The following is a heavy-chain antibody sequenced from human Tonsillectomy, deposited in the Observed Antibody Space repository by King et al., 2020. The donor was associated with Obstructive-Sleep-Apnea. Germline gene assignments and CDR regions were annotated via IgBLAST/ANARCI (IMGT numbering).Heavy chain of an antibody. V-gene: IGHV3-7*03. CDR1: GFPVSSYW. CDR2: MDQHGREI. J-gene: IGHJ5*02. Sequence: VQLVESGGGLVQPGGSLRLSCAASGFPVSSYWMSWVRQAPGKGLEWVANMDQHGREIHYSDSVRGRFTISKDNAKNSLYLQMNSLGADDTAVYYCAGEGRDCSSTSFLGDPWGQGTLVTVSS. D-gene: IGHD2-2*01. CDR3: AGEGRDCSSTSFLGDP.